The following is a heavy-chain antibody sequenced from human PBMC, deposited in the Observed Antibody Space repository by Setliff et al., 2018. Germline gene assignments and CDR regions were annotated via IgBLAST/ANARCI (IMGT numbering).Heavy chain of an antibody. Sequence: ASVKVSCKASGYTFTSYDINWVRQATGQGLEWMGWMNPNSGNTGYAQKFQGRVTMTRNTSISSAYMELSSLRSEDTAVYYCARTMITFGGVIVHAFDIWGQGTMVTVSS. CDR3: ARTMITFGGVIVHAFDI. J-gene: IGHJ3*02. CDR1: GYTFTSYD. V-gene: IGHV1-8*02. D-gene: IGHD3-16*02. CDR2: MNPNSGNT.